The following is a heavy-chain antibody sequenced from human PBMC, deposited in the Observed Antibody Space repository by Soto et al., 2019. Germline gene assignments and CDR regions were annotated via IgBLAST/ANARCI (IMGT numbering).Heavy chain of an antibody. V-gene: IGHV4-30-4*02. CDR3: ARGVDTMAFDH. Sequence: SETLSLTCTVSGDSLRSGDYYWSWIRQPPGKGLEWIGYIYNSGSTYYEPSLRSRLIISEDLSKNQLSLRLTAVTAADTAVYYCARGVDTMAFDHWGQGTLVTVSS. CDR1: GDSLRSGDYY. CDR2: IYNSGST. J-gene: IGHJ5*02. D-gene: IGHD2-2*01.